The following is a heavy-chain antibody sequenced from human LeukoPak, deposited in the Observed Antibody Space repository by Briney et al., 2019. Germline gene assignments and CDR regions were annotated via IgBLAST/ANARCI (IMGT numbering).Heavy chain of an antibody. J-gene: IGHJ4*02. CDR2: INYTSSYK. CDR1: GFSFSDYI. CDR3: ARVDDSGDYVIDY. D-gene: IGHD4-17*01. V-gene: IGHV3-21*01. Sequence: GGSLRLSRAASGFSFSDYIMIWVRQAPGRGLEWVSIINYTSSYKYYADSVKGRFTVSRDNANKSLYLQMNSLRAEDTAVYYCARVDDSGDYVIDYWGQGTLVTVSS.